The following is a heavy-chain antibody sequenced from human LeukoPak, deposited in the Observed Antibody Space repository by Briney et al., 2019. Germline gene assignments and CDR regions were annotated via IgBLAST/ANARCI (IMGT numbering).Heavy chain of an antibody. J-gene: IGHJ4*02. CDR2: INPESGGT. CDR1: GYTFTDCY. Sequence: GASVKVSCKPSGYTFTDCYMHWVRQAPGQGLEWMGWINPESGGTNYAQKFQGRVTVTRDTSISTAYMELSSLRSDDTAVYYCASEKRGYRYGPNSFDYWGQGTLVTVSS. CDR3: ASEKRGYRYGPNSFDY. V-gene: IGHV1-2*02. D-gene: IGHD5-18*01.